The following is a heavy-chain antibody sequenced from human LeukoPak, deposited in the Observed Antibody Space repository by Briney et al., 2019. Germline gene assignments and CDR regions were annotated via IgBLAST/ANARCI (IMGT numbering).Heavy chain of an antibody. CDR3: ARLRAVAGTRGYYYYYYGMDV. Sequence: SETLSLTCTVSGGSISSYYWSWIRQPPGKGLEWIGYIYYSGSTNYNPSLKSRVTISVDTSKNQFSLKLSSVTAADTAVYYCARLRAVAGTRGYYYYYYGMDVWGQGTTVTVSS. CDR1: GGSISSYY. D-gene: IGHD6-19*01. V-gene: IGHV4-59*08. J-gene: IGHJ6*02. CDR2: IYYSGST.